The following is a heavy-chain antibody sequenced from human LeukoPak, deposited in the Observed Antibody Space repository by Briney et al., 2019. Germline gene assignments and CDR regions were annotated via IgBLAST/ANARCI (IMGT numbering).Heavy chain of an antibody. CDR3: ATTEFLDH. CDR2: IRYDGSNK. D-gene: IGHD3-10*01. CDR1: GFTFSSYG. J-gene: IGHJ4*02. Sequence: GGSLRLSCAASGFTFSSYGMHWVRQAPGKGLEWVAFIRYDGSNKYYADSVKGRFTISRDNAKNSLFLQMNSLRVEDTAVYYCATTEFLDHWGQGTLVTVSS. V-gene: IGHV3-30*02.